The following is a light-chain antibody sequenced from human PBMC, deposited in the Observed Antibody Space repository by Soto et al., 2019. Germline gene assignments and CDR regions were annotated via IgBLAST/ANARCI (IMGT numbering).Light chain of an antibody. CDR3: SSYSSSATNYV. J-gene: IGLJ1*01. CDR1: SSDVGGYNY. Sequence: QSVLTQPPSASGSPGQSLTISCTGTSSDVGGYNYVFWYQQHPGKAPKLMIYEVNKRPSGVPDRFSGSKSGNTASLTVSGLQAEDEADYYCSSYSSSATNYVFGSGTKLTVL. V-gene: IGLV2-8*01. CDR2: EVN.